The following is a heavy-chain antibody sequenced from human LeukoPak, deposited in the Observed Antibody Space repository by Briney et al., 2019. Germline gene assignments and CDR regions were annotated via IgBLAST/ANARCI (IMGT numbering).Heavy chain of an antibody. CDR3: ARDLVAGRIAAAGTNSLGY. Sequence: GGSLRLSCVTSGYPFSQHGIHWVRQAPGKGLEWVAVIWYDGSNKYYADSVKGRFTISRDNSKNTLYLQMNSLRAEDTAVYYCARDLVAGRIAAAGTNSLGYWGQGTLVTVSS. CDR1: GYPFSQHG. V-gene: IGHV3-33*01. CDR2: IWYDGSNK. J-gene: IGHJ4*02. D-gene: IGHD6-13*01.